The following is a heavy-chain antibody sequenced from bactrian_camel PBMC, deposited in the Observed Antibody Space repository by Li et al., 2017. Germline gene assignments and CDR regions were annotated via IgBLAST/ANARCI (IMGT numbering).Heavy chain of an antibody. V-gene: IGHV3S53*01. CDR3: AADYRRGWSCSVGRNEYNN. Sequence: QVQLVESGGGSVQAGGSLRLTCASSGYIANTYCLAWFRQAPGKEREGVAAINNDGTPWYADSVQGRFTISKDNAKKTLYLQMDSLKPEDTGAYYCAADYRRGWSCSVGRNEYNNWGQGTQVTVS. D-gene: IGHD1*01. CDR1: GYIANTYC. CDR2: INNDGTP. J-gene: IGHJ4*01.